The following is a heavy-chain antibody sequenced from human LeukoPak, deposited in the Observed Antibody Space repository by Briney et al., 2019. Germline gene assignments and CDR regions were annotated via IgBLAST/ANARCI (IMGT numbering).Heavy chain of an antibody. Sequence: GGSLRLSCAASGFTFSSYAMSWVRQAPGKGLEWVSAISGSGGSTYYADSVKGRFTISRDNSKNTLYLQMNSLRAEDTAVYYCAKRVYDYVWGSYRPRTPYYFDYWGQGTLVTVSS. J-gene: IGHJ4*02. V-gene: IGHV3-23*01. CDR1: GFTFSSYA. CDR3: AKRVYDYVWGSYRPRTPYYFDY. CDR2: ISGSGGST. D-gene: IGHD3-16*02.